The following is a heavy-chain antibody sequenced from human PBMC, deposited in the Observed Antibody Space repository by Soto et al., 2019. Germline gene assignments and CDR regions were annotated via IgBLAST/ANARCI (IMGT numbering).Heavy chain of an antibody. CDR1: GFTFSSSW. V-gene: IGHV3-74*01. J-gene: IGHJ4*02. D-gene: IGHD3-22*01. Sequence: EVQLVESGGDLVQPGGSLRLSCAASGFTFSSSWMYWVRQAPGKGLVSVSRISPDGSTTTYADSVKGRFTISRDNAKNTLYLQMNSLRAEDTAVYYCAVGYSGSPRWGQGTLVTVSS. CDR3: AVGYSGSPR. CDR2: ISPDGSTT.